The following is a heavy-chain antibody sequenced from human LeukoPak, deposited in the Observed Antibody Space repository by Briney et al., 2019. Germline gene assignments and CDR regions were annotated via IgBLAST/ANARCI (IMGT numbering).Heavy chain of an antibody. J-gene: IGHJ4*02. Sequence: GGSLRPSCAASGFAFSTYNMNWVRQAPGKGLEWVSSISNNNAYMYYADSVKGRFTISRDNSKNTLYLQMNGLRAEDTAVYYCAKDLFISGWYYFDYWGQGTLVTVSS. D-gene: IGHD6-19*01. CDR3: AKDLFISGWYYFDY. CDR1: GFAFSTYN. CDR2: ISNNNAYM. V-gene: IGHV3-21*04.